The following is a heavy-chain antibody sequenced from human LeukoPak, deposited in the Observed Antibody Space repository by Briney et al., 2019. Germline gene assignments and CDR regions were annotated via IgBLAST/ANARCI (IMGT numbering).Heavy chain of an antibody. CDR2: ISSSGRTI. CDR1: GFTFSDYY. V-gene: IGHV3-11*04. J-gene: IGHJ4*02. CDR3: ARDYHGSYYFDY. Sequence: GGSLRLSCAGSGFTFSDYYMSWIRQAPGKGVKWVSYISSSGRTIYYAVSVKGRFTISRDNAKNSLYLQMNSLRAEDTAVYYCARDYHGSYYFDYWGQGTLVTVSS. D-gene: IGHD2-15*01.